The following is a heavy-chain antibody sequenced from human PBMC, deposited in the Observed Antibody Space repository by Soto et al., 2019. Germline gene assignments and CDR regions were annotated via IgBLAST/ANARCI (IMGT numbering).Heavy chain of an antibody. D-gene: IGHD3-22*01. Sequence: GGSLRLSCVASGFAFSPYTMNWVRQAPGMGLEWVSSIHSRGSYIYYADSVKGRFTISRDDAKNSLYLQMNSLRAEDTAVYYCARDHGYYDSDYWGQGTLVTVSS. V-gene: IGHV3-21*01. CDR1: GFAFSPYT. CDR2: IHSRGSYI. CDR3: ARDHGYYDSDY. J-gene: IGHJ4*02.